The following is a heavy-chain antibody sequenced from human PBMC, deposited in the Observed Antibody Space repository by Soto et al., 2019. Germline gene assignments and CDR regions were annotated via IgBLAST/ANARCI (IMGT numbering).Heavy chain of an antibody. Sequence: QVQLVQSGAEVKKPGSSVKVSCKASGGTFSSYAISWVRQAPGQGLEWMGGIIPIFGTANYEQKSQGRVTITADESTSTAYMELSSLRVGDTAVYYCARDTRQVSSYYDSSCYWGPTFDLWGQGTMVAVSS. D-gene: IGHD3-22*01. J-gene: IGHJ3*01. V-gene: IGHV1-69*01. CDR2: IIPIFGTA. CDR1: GGTFSSYA. CDR3: ARDTRQVSSYYDSSCYWGPTFDL.